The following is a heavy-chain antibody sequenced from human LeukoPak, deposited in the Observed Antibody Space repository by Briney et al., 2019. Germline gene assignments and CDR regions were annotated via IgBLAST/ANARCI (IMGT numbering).Heavy chain of an antibody. J-gene: IGHJ3*02. CDR2: ISAYNGNT. Sequence: GASVKVSCKASGYTFNSYGISWVRQAPGQGLEWMGWISAYNGNTNYAPKLQDRVTMTTDTSTTTAYMELRSLRSEDTAVYYCATGHVTTVTTGLAFDIWGQGTMVTVSS. CDR1: GYTFNSYG. D-gene: IGHD4-17*01. CDR3: ATGHVTTVTTGLAFDI. V-gene: IGHV1-18*01.